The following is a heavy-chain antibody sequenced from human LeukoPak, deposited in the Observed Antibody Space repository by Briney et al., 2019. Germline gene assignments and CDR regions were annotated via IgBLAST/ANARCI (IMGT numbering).Heavy chain of an antibody. V-gene: IGHV1-2*02. J-gene: IGHJ4*02. Sequence: ASVKVSCKASGYTFPGYYMHWVRQAPGQGLEWMGWINPNSGGTNYAQKFQGRVTMTRDTSISTAYMELSRLRSDDTAVYYCARDVGYSSSWYSYWGQGTLVTVSS. D-gene: IGHD6-13*01. CDR3: ARDVGYSSSWYSY. CDR1: GYTFPGYY. CDR2: INPNSGGT.